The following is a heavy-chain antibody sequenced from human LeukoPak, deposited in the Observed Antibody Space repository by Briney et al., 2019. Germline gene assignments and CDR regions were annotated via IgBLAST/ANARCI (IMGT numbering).Heavy chain of an antibody. CDR3: ARDLYVVDTAMGPDY. V-gene: IGHV1-46*01. J-gene: IGHJ4*02. Sequence: GASVKVSCKASGYTFTSYYMHWVRQAPGQGLEWMGIINPSGGSTSYAQKFQGRVTMTRDTSTSTVYMELSSLRSEDTAVYYCARDLYVVDTAMGPDYWGQGTLVTVSS. CDR2: INPSGGST. D-gene: IGHD5-18*01. CDR1: GYTFTSYY.